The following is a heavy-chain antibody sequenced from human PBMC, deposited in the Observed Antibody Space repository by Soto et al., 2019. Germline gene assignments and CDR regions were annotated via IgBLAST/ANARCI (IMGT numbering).Heavy chain of an antibody. CDR3: AMGDAHPDSHSFDR. Sequence: SIRKPPGKGLEWIGEINHSVSTNYNPSLKSRVTISVDTSKNQFSLKLSSVTAADTAVYYCAMGDAHPDSHSFDRWGPGTLV. J-gene: IGHJ5*02. CDR2: INHSVST. V-gene: IGHV4-34*01. D-gene: IGHD3-16*01.